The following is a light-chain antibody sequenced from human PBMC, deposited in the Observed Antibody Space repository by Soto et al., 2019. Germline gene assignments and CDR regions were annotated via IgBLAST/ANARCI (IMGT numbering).Light chain of an antibody. CDR3: QQRSNWPWT. V-gene: IGKV3-11*01. CDR1: QSVGSD. CDR2: DAS. Sequence: EIVLTQSPATLSLSPGERATLSCRASQSVGSDLAWYQQKPGQAPRLLIYDASNRATGIPARFSGSGSGTDFTLAISSLEPEDFAVYYCQQRSNWPWTFGQGTKVEIK. J-gene: IGKJ1*01.